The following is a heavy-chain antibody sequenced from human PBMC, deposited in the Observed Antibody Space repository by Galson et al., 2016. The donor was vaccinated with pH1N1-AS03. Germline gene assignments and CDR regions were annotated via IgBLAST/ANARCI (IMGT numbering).Heavy chain of an antibody. CDR3: ARDTARSFDY. J-gene: IGHJ4*02. CDR1: GFTFSSYS. D-gene: IGHD5-18*01. CDR2: ISSSSTTI. V-gene: IGHV3-48*04. Sequence: SLRLSCAASGFTFSSYSMNWVRQAPGKGLEWVSYISSSSTTIYYADSVKGQFTISRDNSKNSLYLQMNSLRAEDTAVYYCARDTARSFDYWGLGTLVSVSS.